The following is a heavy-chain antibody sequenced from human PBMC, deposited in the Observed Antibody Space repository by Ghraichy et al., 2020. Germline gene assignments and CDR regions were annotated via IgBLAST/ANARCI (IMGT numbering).Heavy chain of an antibody. CDR1: GFTFSSYA. J-gene: IGHJ5*02. D-gene: IGHD4-17*01. CDR3: AKASGYGDYSLKLWFDP. V-gene: IGHV3-23*01. CDR2: ISGSGGST. Sequence: GSLRLSCAASGFTFSSYAMSWVRQAPGKGLEWVSAISGSGGSTYYADSVKGRFTISRDNSKNTLYLQMNSLRAEDTAVYYCAKASGYGDYSLKLWFDPWGQGTLVTVSS.